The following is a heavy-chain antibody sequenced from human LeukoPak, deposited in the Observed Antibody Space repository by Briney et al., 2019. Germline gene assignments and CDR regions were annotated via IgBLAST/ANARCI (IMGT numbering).Heavy chain of an antibody. CDR2: INPNSGGT. Sequence: GASVKVSCKASGYTFTGYYMHWVRQAPGQGLEWMGWINPNSGGTNYAQKFQGRVTMTRDTSISTAYMELSRLRSDDTAVYYCVSGYDILTGYSNFDYWGQGTLVTVSS. V-gene: IGHV1-2*02. D-gene: IGHD3-9*01. CDR1: GYTFTGYY. CDR3: VSGYDILTGYSNFDY. J-gene: IGHJ4*02.